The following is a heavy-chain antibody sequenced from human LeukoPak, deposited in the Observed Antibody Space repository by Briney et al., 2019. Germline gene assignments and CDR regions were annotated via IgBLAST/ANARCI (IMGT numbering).Heavy chain of an antibody. V-gene: IGHV3-30-3*01. CDR2: ISYDGSNK. Sequence: GGSLRLSCAGSGFTFGSYAMTWVRQAPGKGLEWVAVISYDGSNKYYADSVKGRFTISRDNSKNTLYLQMNSLRAEDTAVYYCAREGRRWWEPSYYNAFDIWGQGTMVTVSS. CDR1: GFTFGSYA. J-gene: IGHJ3*02. D-gene: IGHD2-15*01. CDR3: AREGRRWWEPSYYNAFDI.